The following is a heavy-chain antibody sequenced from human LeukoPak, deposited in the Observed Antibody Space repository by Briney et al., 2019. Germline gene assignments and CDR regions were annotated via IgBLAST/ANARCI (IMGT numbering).Heavy chain of an antibody. J-gene: IGHJ6*04. CDR2: ISWDGGST. CDR1: GFTFDDYA. Sequence: GGSLRLSCAASGFTFDDYAMHWVRQAPGEGLEWVSLISWDGGSTYYADSVKGRFTISRDNSKNSLYLQMNSLRAEDTALYYCAKDMGYYGSGSYHVWGKGTTVTVSS. D-gene: IGHD3-10*01. V-gene: IGHV3-43D*03. CDR3: AKDMGYYGSGSYHV.